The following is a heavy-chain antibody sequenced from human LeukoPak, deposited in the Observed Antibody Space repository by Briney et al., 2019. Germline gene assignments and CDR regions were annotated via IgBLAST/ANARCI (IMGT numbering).Heavy chain of an antibody. J-gene: IGHJ4*02. CDR3: ARRRIAVAGNVDYFDY. CDR1: GYIFTSYW. Sequence: GESLKISCKGSGYIFTSYWIGWVRQMPGKGLEWMGIIYPGDSDTRYSPSFQGRVTISADKSISTAYLQWSSLKASDTAMYYCARRRIAVAGNVDYFDYWGQGTLVTVSS. CDR2: IYPGDSDT. V-gene: IGHV5-51*01. D-gene: IGHD6-19*01.